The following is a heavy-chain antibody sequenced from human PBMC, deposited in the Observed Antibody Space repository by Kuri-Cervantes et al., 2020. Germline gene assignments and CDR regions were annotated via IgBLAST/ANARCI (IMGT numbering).Heavy chain of an antibody. D-gene: IGHD1-20*01. J-gene: IGHJ4*02. CDR3: ARGPITANRFDY. CDR1: GFTFSSYD. CDR2: IGTAGDT. V-gene: IGHV3-13*01. Sequence: GGSLRLSCAASGFTFSSYDMHWVRQATGKGLEWVSAIGTAGDTYYPGSVKGRFTISRENAKNSLYLQMNSLRAGDTAVYYCARGPITANRFDYWGQGTLVTVSS.